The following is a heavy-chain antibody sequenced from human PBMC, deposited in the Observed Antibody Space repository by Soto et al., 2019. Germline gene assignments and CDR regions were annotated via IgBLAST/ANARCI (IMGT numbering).Heavy chain of an antibody. J-gene: IGHJ4*02. CDR3: ARGIYIVVVVAATPLGY. Sequence: GASVKVSCKASGYTFTSYYMHWVRQAPGQGLEWMGIINPSGGSTSYAQKFQGRVTMTRDTSTSTVYMELSSLRSEDTAVYYCARGIYIVVVVAATPLGYWGQGTLVPVSS. CDR1: GYTFTSYY. D-gene: IGHD2-15*01. CDR2: INPSGGST. V-gene: IGHV1-46*03.